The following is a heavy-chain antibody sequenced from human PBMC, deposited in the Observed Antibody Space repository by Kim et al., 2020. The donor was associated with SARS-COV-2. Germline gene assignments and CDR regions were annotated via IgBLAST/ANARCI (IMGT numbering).Heavy chain of an antibody. D-gene: IGHD3-22*01. Sequence: SETLSLTCTVSGGSISTYYWIWIRQPPGKGLEWIGYIYNSGSTNYSPSLKSRATISVDTSKNQFSLKLSSVTAADTAVYYCARNLGGYDSSGYTYWYLDLWGRGTLVTIPS. V-gene: IGHV4-59*01. J-gene: IGHJ2*01. CDR2: IYNSGST. CDR3: ARNLGGYDSSGYTYWYLDL. CDR1: GGSISTYY.